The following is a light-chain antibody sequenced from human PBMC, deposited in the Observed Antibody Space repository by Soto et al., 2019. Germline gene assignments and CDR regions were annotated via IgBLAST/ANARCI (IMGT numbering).Light chain of an antibody. J-gene: IGKJ1*01. CDR3: QQYNNWPPWT. V-gene: IGKV3-11*01. Sequence: EIVLTQSPATLSLSPGERATLSCRASQSVSSYLAWYQQKPGQAPRLLIYDASDRASGIPARFSGGGSGTEFTVTISSLQSEDFAVYYCQQYNNWPPWTFGQGTKVDIK. CDR2: DAS. CDR1: QSVSSY.